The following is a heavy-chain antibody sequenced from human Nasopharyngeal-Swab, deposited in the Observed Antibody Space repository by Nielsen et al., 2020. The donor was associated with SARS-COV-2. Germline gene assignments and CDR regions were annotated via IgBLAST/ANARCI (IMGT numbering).Heavy chain of an antibody. D-gene: IGHD6-6*01. J-gene: IGHJ6*02. V-gene: IGHV3-74*01. CDR2: INSDGSST. CDR3: AKSRAAPPSYYYYYGMDV. Sequence: VRQAPGKGLVWVSRINSDGSSTSYADSVKGRFTISRDNAKNTLYLQMNSLRAEDTAVYYCAKSRAAPPSYYYYYGMDVWGQGTTVTVSS.